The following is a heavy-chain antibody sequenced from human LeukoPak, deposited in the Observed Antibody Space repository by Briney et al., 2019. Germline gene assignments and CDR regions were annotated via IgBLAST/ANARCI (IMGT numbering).Heavy chain of an antibody. Sequence: GGSLRPSCAASGFTVSSNYMSWVRRAPGKGLEWVSVIYSGGSTYYADSVKGRFTISRDNSKNSVYLQMNSLRAEDKAVYYCAKRGRTCSGTRCNTDFWGQGTLVTVSS. V-gene: IGHV3-66*01. CDR1: GFTVSSNY. CDR2: IYSGGST. J-gene: IGHJ4*02. CDR3: AKRGRTCSGTRCNTDF. D-gene: IGHD2-15*01.